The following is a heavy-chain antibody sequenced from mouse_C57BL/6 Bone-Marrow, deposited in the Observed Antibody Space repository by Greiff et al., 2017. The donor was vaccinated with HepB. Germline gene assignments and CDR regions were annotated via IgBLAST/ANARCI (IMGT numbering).Heavy chain of an antibody. D-gene: IGHD3-2*02. CDR3: GGQEDQARCSY. V-gene: IGHV10-1*01. Sequence: EVQGVESGGGLVQPKGSLKLSCAASGFSFNTYAMNWVRQAPGKGVEWVARIRSKSNYYATYYADSVKDRFTISREDSESMLYLQMNNLKTEDTAMYYCGGQEDQARCSYWGQGTLVTVTA. J-gene: IGHJ3*01. CDR2: IRSKSNYYAT. CDR1: GFSFNTYA.